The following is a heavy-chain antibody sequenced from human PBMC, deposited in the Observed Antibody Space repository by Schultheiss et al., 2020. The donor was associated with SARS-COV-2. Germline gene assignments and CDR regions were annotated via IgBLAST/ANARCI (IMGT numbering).Heavy chain of an antibody. J-gene: IGHJ4*02. Sequence: SETLSLTCTVSGGSISSYYWSWIRQPPGKGLEWIGYIYYSGSTNYNPSLKSRVTISVDTSKNQFSLKLSSVTAADTAVYYCARQGAAMATSPFDYWGQGTLVTVSS. CDR1: GGSISSYY. D-gene: IGHD5-18*01. CDR3: ARQGAAMATSPFDY. V-gene: IGHV4-59*01. CDR2: IYYSGST.